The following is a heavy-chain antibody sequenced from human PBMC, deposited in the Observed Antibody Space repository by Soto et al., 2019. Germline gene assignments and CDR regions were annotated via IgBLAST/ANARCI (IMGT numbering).Heavy chain of an antibody. V-gene: IGHV3-15*07. CDR3: TTWSGYSYAPYYYYYYGMDV. J-gene: IGHJ6*02. CDR2: IKSKTDGGTT. Sequence: EVQLVESGGGLVKPGGSLRLSCAASGFTFSNAWMNWFRQAPGKGLEWVGRIKSKTDGGTTDYAAPVKGRFTISRDDSKNTLYLQMNSLKTEDTAVYYCTTWSGYSYAPYYYYYYGMDVWGQGTTVTVSS. D-gene: IGHD5-18*01. CDR1: GFTFSNAW.